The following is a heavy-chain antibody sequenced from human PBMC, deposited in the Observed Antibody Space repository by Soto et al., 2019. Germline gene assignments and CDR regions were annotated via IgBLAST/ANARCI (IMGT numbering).Heavy chain of an antibody. Sequence: QVQLQESGPGLVEPSQTLALTCTVSGDPLNTGGYYWSWIRHLPGKGLEWLGYIYYSGNTYYNPSIKGGVNISGDMSKKQFSLRLSSVTAADTAVYHCARVSADWFDPWGPGIQVTVSS. V-gene: IGHV4-31*03. J-gene: IGHJ5*02. CDR2: IYYSGNT. CDR3: ARVSADWFDP. CDR1: GDPLNTGGYY.